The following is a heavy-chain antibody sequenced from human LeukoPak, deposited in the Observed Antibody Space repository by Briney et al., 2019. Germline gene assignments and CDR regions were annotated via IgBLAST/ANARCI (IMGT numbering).Heavy chain of an antibody. CDR1: GFTFSSYG. D-gene: IGHD3-10*01. J-gene: IGHJ5*02. CDR3: ARPLWFGELYNWFDP. V-gene: IGHV3-23*01. CDR2: ISGSGGST. Sequence: PGGTLRLSCAASGFTFSSYGMSWVRQAPGKGLEWVSAISGSGGSTYYADSVKGRFTISRDNSKNTLYLQMNSLRVEDTAVYYCARPLWFGELYNWFDPWGQGTLVTVSS.